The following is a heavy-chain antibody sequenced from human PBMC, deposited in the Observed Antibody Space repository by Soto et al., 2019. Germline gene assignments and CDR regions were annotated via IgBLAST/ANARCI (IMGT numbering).Heavy chain of an antibody. CDR2: ISHSGST. CDR3: ASGSHVPHY. Sequence: QLQLQESGSGLVKPSQTLSLTCAVSGGSISSGGYSWSWIRQPPGKGLEWIGYISHSGSTYYNPSLKSQVTISVDRSKNQFSLKLSSVTAADSAVYFCASGSHVPHYWGQGTLVTVSS. V-gene: IGHV4-30-2*01. D-gene: IGHD6-6*01. CDR1: GGSISSGGYS. J-gene: IGHJ4*02.